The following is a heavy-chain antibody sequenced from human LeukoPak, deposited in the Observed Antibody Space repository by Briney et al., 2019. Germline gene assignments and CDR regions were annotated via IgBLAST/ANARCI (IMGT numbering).Heavy chain of an antibody. Sequence: PRGSLRLSCAASGFTLSNYNMNWIRQAPGKGLEWVSYISSSSSTIYYADSVEGRFTISRDNAKNSLYLQMNSLRDEDTAVYYCARDLAVAGSFDYWGQGTLVTVSS. J-gene: IGHJ4*02. CDR2: ISSSSSTI. V-gene: IGHV3-48*02. CDR1: GFTLSNYN. D-gene: IGHD6-19*01. CDR3: ARDLAVAGSFDY.